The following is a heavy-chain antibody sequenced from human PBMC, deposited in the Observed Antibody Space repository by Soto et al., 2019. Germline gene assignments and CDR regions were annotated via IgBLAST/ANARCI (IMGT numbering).Heavy chain of an antibody. Sequence: GGSLRLSCAASGFTFSSYGMHWVRQAPGKGLEWVAVIWYDGSNKYYADSVKGRFTISRDNSKNTLYLQMNSLRAEDTAVYYGARAAHDFWSGYVLWGQGTLVTVSS. CDR2: IWYDGSNK. V-gene: IGHV3-33*01. CDR3: ARAAHDFWSGYVL. CDR1: GFTFSSYG. D-gene: IGHD3-3*01. J-gene: IGHJ4*02.